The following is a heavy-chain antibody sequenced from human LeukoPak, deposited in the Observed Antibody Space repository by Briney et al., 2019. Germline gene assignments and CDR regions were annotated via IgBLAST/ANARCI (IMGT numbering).Heavy chain of an antibody. CDR1: GFTFSSYA. CDR2: ISGSGSST. D-gene: IGHD2-2*01. CDR3: ARAASRYVVYYMDV. Sequence: PGGSLRLSCAASGFTFSSYAMSWVRQAPGKGLDWVSGISGSGSSTSYADSVKGRFTIPRDNSKSTLYLQMNSLRAEDTAVYYCARAASRYVVYYMDVWGKGTTVTVSS. V-gene: IGHV3-23*01. J-gene: IGHJ6*03.